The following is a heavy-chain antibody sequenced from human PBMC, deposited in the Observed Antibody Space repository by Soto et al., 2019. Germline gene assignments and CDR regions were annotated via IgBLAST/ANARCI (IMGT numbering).Heavy chain of an antibody. Sequence: ETLSLTCAVYGGSLSSNYLSSIRQPPGKELEWIGEINHSGSTNYNPSLKSRVTISVDTSKNQFPLTLSYVTAADTAVYYCESGQFIAAAGTYFEYWGQGTLVTVSS. J-gene: IGHJ4*02. CDR1: GGSLSSNY. CDR2: INHSGST. V-gene: IGHV4-34*01. CDR3: ESGQFIAAAGTYFEY. D-gene: IGHD6-13*01.